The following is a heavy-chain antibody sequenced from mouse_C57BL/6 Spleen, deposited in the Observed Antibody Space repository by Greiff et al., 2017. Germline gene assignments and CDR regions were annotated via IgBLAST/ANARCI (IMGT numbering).Heavy chain of an antibody. V-gene: IGHV1-69*01. J-gene: IGHJ2*01. CDR2: IDPSDSYT. CDR1: GYTFTSYW. Sequence: VQLQQPGAELVMPGASVKLSCKASGYTFTSYWMHWVKQRPGQGLEWIGEIDPSDSYTNYNQKFKGKSTLTVDKSSSTAYMQLSSLTSEDSAVYYCARESYYGSRDFDYWGKGTTLTVSS. CDR3: ARESYYGSRDFDY. D-gene: IGHD1-1*01.